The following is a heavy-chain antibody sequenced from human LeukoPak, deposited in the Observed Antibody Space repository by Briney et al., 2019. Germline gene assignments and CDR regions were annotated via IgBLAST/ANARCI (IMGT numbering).Heavy chain of an antibody. J-gene: IGHJ4*02. CDR3: ARGGAARPDY. CDR2: ISSISTNI. CDR1: GFTFSNYG. D-gene: IGHD6-6*01. V-gene: IGHV3-48*04. Sequence: PGGSLRLSCAASGFTFSNYGMNWVRQAPGKGLECVSYISSISTNINYADSVRGRFTISRDNAKRSLYLQMNSLRVEDRAVYYCARGGAARPDYWGPGTLVTVSS.